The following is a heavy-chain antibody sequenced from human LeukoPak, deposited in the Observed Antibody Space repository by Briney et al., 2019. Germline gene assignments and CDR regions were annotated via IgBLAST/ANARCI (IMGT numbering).Heavy chain of an antibody. CDR1: GYTLTDYY. Sequence: ASVKISFKASGYTLTDYYMHWVRQAPGKGLEWMGRADPEDGEAIYAAKFQGRVTITADTSIDTVYMELSSLRSEDTAVSYCVTPTREKTVAAVYLSWGQGTQVTVSS. V-gene: IGHV1-69-2*01. D-gene: IGHD2-15*01. CDR2: ADPEDGEA. J-gene: IGHJ5*02. CDR3: VTPTREKTVAAVYLS.